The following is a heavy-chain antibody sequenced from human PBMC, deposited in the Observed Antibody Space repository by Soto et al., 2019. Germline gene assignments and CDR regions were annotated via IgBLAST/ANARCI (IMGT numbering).Heavy chain of an antibody. CDR3: AREPRYCSGGSCSIMGDAFDI. J-gene: IGHJ3*02. V-gene: IGHV3-66*01. Sequence: EVQLVESGGGLVQPGGSLRLSCVASGFTVTDIYMNWVRQAPGKGLEWVSVIYKDFTDYADFVRGRFSVSTDTSKNALYLQLDKLRAEDTAVYYWAREPRYCSGGSCSIMGDAFDIWGQGAMVTVSS. CDR1: GFTVTDIY. CDR2: IYKDFT. D-gene: IGHD2-15*01.